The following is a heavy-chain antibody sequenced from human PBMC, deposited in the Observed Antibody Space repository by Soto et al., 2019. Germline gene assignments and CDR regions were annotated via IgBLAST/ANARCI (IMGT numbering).Heavy chain of an antibody. Sequence: SETLSLTCTVSGGSISSYYWSWIRQPAGKGLEWIGRIYTSGSTNYNPSLKSRVTMSVDTSKNQFSLKLSSVTAADTAVYYCASTRYSMVRGVTDPYDYWGQGTLVTVS. CDR2: IYTSGST. V-gene: IGHV4-4*07. D-gene: IGHD3-10*01. J-gene: IGHJ4*02. CDR1: GGSISSYY. CDR3: ASTRYSMVRGVTDPYDY.